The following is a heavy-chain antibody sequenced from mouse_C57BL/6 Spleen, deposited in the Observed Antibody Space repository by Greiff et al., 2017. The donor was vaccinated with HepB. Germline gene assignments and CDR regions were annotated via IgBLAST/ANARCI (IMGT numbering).Heavy chain of an antibody. V-gene: IGHV5-9-1*02. D-gene: IGHD1-1*01. CDR1: GFTFSSYA. CDR3: TRDPSTVVAYYARDY. CDR2: ISSGGDYI. J-gene: IGHJ4*01. Sequence: EVKVVESGEGLVKPGGSLKLSCAASGFTFSSYAMSWVRQTPEKRLEWVAYISSGGDYIYYADTVKGRFTISRDNARNTLYLQMSSLKSEDTAMYYCTRDPSTVVAYYARDYWGQGTSVTVSS.